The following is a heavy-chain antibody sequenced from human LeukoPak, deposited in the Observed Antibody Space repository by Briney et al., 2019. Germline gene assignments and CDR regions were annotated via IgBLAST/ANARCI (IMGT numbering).Heavy chain of an antibody. Sequence: GGSLRLSCAASGFSVSRNYMSWVRQAPGKGLEWVSVIYSGGSTYYADSVKGRFTIARHNSKNTLYLQMNSLRAEDTAVHYCARELVETVVVPAAKPNYYYYGMDVWGQGTTVTVSS. CDR1: GFSVSRNY. D-gene: IGHD2-2*03. J-gene: IGHJ6*02. CDR2: IYSGGST. CDR3: ARELVETVVVPAAKPNYYYYGMDV. V-gene: IGHV3-53*04.